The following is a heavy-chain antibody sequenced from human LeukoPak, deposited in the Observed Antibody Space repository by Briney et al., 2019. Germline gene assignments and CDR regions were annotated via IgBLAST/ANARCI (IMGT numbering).Heavy chain of an antibody. V-gene: IGHV3-23*01. Sequence: PGGSLRLSCAASGFTFSSYAMSWVRQAPGKGLEWVSAISGSGGSTYYAGSVKGRFTISRDNSKNTLYLQMNSLRAEDTAVYYCAKFFRDYGDQPAEDYWGQGTLVTVSS. J-gene: IGHJ4*02. CDR3: AKFFRDYGDQPAEDY. CDR2: ISGSGGST. CDR1: GFTFSSYA. D-gene: IGHD4-17*01.